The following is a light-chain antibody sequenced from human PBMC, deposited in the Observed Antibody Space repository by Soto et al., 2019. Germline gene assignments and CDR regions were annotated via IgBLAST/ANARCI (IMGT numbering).Light chain of an antibody. CDR1: QAVNHY. J-gene: IGKJ4*01. V-gene: IGKV3-11*01. CDR3: QQRSNWPPGLT. CDR2: DSS. Sequence: EIVLTQSPVTLSLSPGGRATLSCRASQAVNHYLAWYQQKPGQAPRLLIYDSSKRDTGIPARFSGSGSGTDFTLTITSLEPEDSGVYYCQQRSNWPPGLTFGGGTKVEI.